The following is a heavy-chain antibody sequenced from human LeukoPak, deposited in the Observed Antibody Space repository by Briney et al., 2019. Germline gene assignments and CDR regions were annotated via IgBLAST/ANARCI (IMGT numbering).Heavy chain of an antibody. CDR3: ARALPVGVTLFDY. D-gene: IGHD2-8*02. J-gene: IGHJ4*02. Sequence: SETLSLTCTVSGYSISSGYYWSWIRQPQGKGLEWIGSIYHSGSTYYNPSLKSRVTISVDTSKNQFSLKLSSVTAADTAVYYCARALPVGVTLFDYWGQGTLVTVSS. V-gene: IGHV4-38-2*02. CDR1: GYSISSGYY. CDR2: IYHSGST.